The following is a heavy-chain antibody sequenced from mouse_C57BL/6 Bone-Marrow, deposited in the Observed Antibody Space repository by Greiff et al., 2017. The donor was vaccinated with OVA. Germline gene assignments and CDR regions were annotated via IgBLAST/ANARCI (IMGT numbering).Heavy chain of an antibody. Sequence: EVQGVESGGGLVKPGGSLKLSCAASGFTFSSYTMSWVRQTPEKRLEWVATISGGGGNTYYPDSVKGRFTISRDNAKNTLYLQMSSLRSEDTALYYCARHTDATFYWYFDVWGTGTTVTVSS. D-gene: IGHD6-1*01. V-gene: IGHV5-9*01. CDR1: GFTFSSYT. CDR3: ARHTDATFYWYFDV. J-gene: IGHJ1*03. CDR2: ISGGGGNT.